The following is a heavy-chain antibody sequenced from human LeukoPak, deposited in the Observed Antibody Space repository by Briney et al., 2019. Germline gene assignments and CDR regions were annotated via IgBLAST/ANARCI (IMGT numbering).Heavy chain of an antibody. CDR3: VRDTRGHILTGYSPFDY. V-gene: IGHV1-18*01. D-gene: IGHD3-9*01. Sequence: AASVKVSCKASGYTFTSYGISWVRQAPGQGLEWMGWISAYNGNTNYAQKLQGRVTMTTDTSTSTAYMELRSLRSDDTAVYYCVRDTRGHILTGYSPFDYWGQGTLVTVSS. CDR2: ISAYNGNT. CDR1: GYTFTSYG. J-gene: IGHJ4*02.